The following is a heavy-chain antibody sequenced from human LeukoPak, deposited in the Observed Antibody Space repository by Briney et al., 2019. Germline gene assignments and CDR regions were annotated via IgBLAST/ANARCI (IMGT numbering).Heavy chain of an antibody. J-gene: IGHJ5*02. CDR3: ARVLIRRHYETSGYYYDDP. CDR2: INPNSGGA. Sequence: ASVKVSCKASGYTFTAYYIHWVRQAPGQGLEWVGWINPNSGGANYAQKFQGRVTMTRDTSISTAYMELSGLKSDDTAVYYCARVLIRRHYETSGYYYDDPWGQGTLVTVSS. D-gene: IGHD3-22*01. CDR1: GYTFTAYY. V-gene: IGHV1-2*02.